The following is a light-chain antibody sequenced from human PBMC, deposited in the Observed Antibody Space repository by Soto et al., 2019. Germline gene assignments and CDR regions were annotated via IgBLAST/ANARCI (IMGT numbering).Light chain of an antibody. V-gene: IGKV1-6*01. J-gene: IGKJ1*01. CDR3: LQDYNFPWT. Sequence: AIQLTQSQSSLSAAVGERVTLTCLASQGIRIDLGWYQQKPGKAPKLLIYAASTLQTGVPSRFSGSGSGTDFTLTISSLQPEDFATYYCLQDYNFPWTFGQGTKVDIK. CDR2: AAS. CDR1: QGIRID.